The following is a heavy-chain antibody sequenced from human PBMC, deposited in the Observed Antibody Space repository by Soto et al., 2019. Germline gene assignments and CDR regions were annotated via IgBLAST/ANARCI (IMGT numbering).Heavy chain of an antibody. CDR3: ARAPYGFTSWFDS. CDR1: GFTFSDYY. D-gene: IGHD3-10*01. CDR2: ISSFGTTI. V-gene: IGHV3-11*01. Sequence: QVPLVESGGGLVKPGGSLRLSCAASGFTFSDYYMSWIRQAPGKGLEWVSYISSFGTTIHHADSVKGRFTISRDNAKNSLYLQMNSLRADDAAVYYCARAPYGFTSWFDSWGQGTLVTVSS. J-gene: IGHJ5*01.